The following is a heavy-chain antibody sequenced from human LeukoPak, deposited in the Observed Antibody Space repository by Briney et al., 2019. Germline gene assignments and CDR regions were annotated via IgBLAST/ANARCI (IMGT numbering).Heavy chain of an antibody. D-gene: IGHD3-22*01. CDR3: AILVYDSSAPDFDY. CDR2: TNPNSGGT. CDR1: GYTLTDYY. V-gene: IGHV1-2*06. Sequence: ASVKVSCKASGYTLTDYYMHWVRQAPGQGLEWMGRTNPNSGGTNYAQKFQGRVTMTRDTSISTVYMELSRLRAEDTAVYYCAILVYDSSAPDFDYWGQGTLVTVSS. J-gene: IGHJ4*02.